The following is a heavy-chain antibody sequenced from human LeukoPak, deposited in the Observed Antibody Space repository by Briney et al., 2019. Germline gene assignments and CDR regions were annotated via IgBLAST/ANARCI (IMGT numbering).Heavy chain of an antibody. V-gene: IGHV3-11*01. CDR3: ARTAYYYDSSGYDDAFDI. Sequence: GGSLRLSCAASGFAFSDYYMSWIRQAPGKGLEWVSHISRSGSTRYYADSLKGRFTISRDNAKNSLYLQMNSLRAEDTAVYYCARTAYYYDSSGYDDAFDIWGQGTMVTVSS. D-gene: IGHD3-22*01. CDR1: GFAFSDYY. J-gene: IGHJ3*02. CDR2: ISRSGSTR.